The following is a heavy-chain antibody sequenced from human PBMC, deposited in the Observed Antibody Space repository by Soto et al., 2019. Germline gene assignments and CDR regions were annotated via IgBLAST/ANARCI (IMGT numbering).Heavy chain of an antibody. V-gene: IGHV1-18*04. CDR1: GYTFTSYG. Sequence: ASVKVSCKASGYTFTSYGISWVRQAPGQGLEWMGWISAYNGNTNYAQKLQGRVTMTTDTSTSTAYMELRSLRSDDTAVYYCARDTDYDFWSGYQVQPPSYYYGMDVWGQGTTVTVSS. CDR3: ARDTDYDFWSGYQVQPPSYYYGMDV. CDR2: ISAYNGNT. J-gene: IGHJ6*02. D-gene: IGHD3-3*01.